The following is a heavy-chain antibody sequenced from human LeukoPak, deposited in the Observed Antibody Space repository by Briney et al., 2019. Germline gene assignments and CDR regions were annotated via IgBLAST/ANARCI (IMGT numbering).Heavy chain of an antibody. D-gene: IGHD3-9*01. J-gene: IGHJ4*02. Sequence: GGSLRLSCAASGFTFNNFAMSWVRQAPGKGLEWVSAISGSGGSTYYADSVKGRFTIYRDNSKNTLYLQMNSLRAEDTAVYYCAKDGTRYDILTGYQYPLYWGQGTLVTVSS. CDR3: AKDGTRYDILTGYQYPLY. CDR1: GFTFNNFA. V-gene: IGHV3-23*01. CDR2: ISGSGGST.